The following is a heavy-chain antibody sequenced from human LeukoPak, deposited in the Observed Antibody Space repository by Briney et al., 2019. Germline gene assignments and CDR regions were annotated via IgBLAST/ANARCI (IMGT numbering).Heavy chain of an antibody. D-gene: IGHD3-3*01. CDR1: GGSFSGYY. J-gene: IGHJ6*03. CDR2: INHSGST. V-gene: IGHV4-34*01. CDR3: ARALLDFWSGHLPRFYYMDV. Sequence: PSETLSLTCAVYGGSFSGYYWSWIRQPPGKGLEWIGEINHSGSTNYNPSLKSRVTISVDTSKNQFSLKLSSVTAADTAVYYCARALLDFWSGHLPRFYYMDVWGKGTTVTVSS.